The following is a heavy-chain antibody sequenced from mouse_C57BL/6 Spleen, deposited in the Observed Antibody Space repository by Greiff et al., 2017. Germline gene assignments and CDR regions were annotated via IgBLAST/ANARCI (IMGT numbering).Heavy chain of an antibody. J-gene: IGHJ3*01. D-gene: IGHD2-4*01. Sequence: EVQRVESGPGLVKPSQSLSLTCSVTGYSITSGYYWNWIRQFPGNKLEWMGYISYDGSNNYNPSLKNRISITRDTSKNQFFLKLNSVTTEDTATYYCARERDYDYDPFAYWGQGTLVTVSA. CDR3: ARERDYDYDPFAY. CDR1: GYSITSGYY. V-gene: IGHV3-6*01. CDR2: ISYDGSN.